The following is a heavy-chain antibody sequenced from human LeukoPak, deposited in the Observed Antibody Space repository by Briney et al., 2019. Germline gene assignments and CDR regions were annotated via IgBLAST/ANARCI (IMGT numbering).Heavy chain of an antibody. V-gene: IGHV3-74*01. D-gene: IGHD3-22*01. Sequence: GGSLRLSCAASGFTFSSYSMNWVRQAPGKGLEWVSCINSDGSSTSYADSVKGRFTISRDNAKNTLYLQMNSLRAEDTAVYYCSRDLAYYDSSGYPLDYWGQGTLVTVSS. CDR2: INSDGSST. CDR1: GFTFSSYS. J-gene: IGHJ4*02. CDR3: SRDLAYYDSSGYPLDY.